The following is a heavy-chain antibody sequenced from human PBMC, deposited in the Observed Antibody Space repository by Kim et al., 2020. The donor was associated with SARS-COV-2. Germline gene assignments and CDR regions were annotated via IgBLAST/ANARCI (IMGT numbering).Heavy chain of an antibody. CDR3: AKGYSGYCTNGVCSWFDP. J-gene: IGHJ5*02. Sequence: GGSLRLSCAASGFTFSSYAMSWVRQAPGKGLEWVSAISGSGGSTYYADSVKGRFTISRDNSKNTLYLQMNSLRAEDTAVYYCAKGYSGYCTNGVCSWFDPWGQGTLVTVSS. CDR1: GFTFSSYA. D-gene: IGHD2-8*01. V-gene: IGHV3-23*01. CDR2: ISGSGGST.